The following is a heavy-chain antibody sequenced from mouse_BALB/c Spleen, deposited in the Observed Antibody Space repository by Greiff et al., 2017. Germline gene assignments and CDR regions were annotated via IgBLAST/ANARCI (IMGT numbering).Heavy chain of an antibody. D-gene: IGHD1-2*01. CDR2: IYPGDGDT. J-gene: IGHJ4*01. CDR1: GYTFTSYW. CDR3: ARWGYGGDYYAMDY. V-gene: IGHV1-87*01. Sequence: VQLQQSGAELARPGASVKLSCKASGYTFTSYWMQWVKQRPGQGLEWIGAIYPGDGDTRYTQKFKGKATLTADKSSSTAYMQLSSLASEDSAVYYCARWGYGGDYYAMDYWGQGTSVTVSS.